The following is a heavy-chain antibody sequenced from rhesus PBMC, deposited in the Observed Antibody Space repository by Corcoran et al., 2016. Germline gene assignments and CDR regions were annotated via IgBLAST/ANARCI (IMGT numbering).Heavy chain of an antibody. CDR1: GFSISSDY. Sequence: QEQLQESGPGPVRPSETLSLTCAVSGFSISSDYWTWIRQPPGKGLEWIGCIYGSSGAPYYTSFLKRRVTISTDTSKNQFSLKLNSVTAADMAVYYCAREDFAPGHGLNSWGQGVVVTVSS. J-gene: IGHJ6*01. CDR3: AREDFAPGHGLNS. CDR2: IYGSSGAP. D-gene: IGHD1-38*01. V-gene: IGHV4-160*01.